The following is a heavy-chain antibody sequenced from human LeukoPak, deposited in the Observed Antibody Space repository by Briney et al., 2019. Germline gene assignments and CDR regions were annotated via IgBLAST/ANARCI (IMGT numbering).Heavy chain of an antibody. D-gene: IGHD1-26*01. Sequence: GGSLRLSCAASGFTFSSYAMGWVRQAPGKVLEWVSTIGSSGATSYYADSVKGRFTISRDNSKNTLSLQMNSLRAEDTAVYYCANRGKYYFDYWGQGSLVTVSS. CDR3: ANRGKYYFDY. V-gene: IGHV3-23*01. CDR2: IGSSGATS. CDR1: GFTFSSYA. J-gene: IGHJ4*02.